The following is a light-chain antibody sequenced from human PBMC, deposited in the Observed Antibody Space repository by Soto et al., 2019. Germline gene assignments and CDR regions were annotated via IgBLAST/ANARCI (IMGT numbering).Light chain of an antibody. J-gene: IGKJ4*01. CDR2: GAT. V-gene: IGKV1-39*01. Sequence: DIQMTQSPSSLSASVGDRVTITCRASQTITTYLNWYQQRPGKAPKLLIFGATALQGGVPSRFSGSGSGTDFTLTISSLQPEDFATYHRQQTYNTPLTFGGGTKVDIK. CDR1: QTITTY. CDR3: QQTYNTPLT.